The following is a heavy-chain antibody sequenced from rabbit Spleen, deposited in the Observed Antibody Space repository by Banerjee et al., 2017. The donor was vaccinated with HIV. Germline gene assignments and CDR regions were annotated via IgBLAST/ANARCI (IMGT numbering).Heavy chain of an antibody. J-gene: IGHJ6*01. CDR2: IAGGSSAFT. Sequence: QSLEESGGDLVKPGGTLTLTCTASGFSFSSSDYMCWVRQAPGKGLEWISCIAGGSSAFTYSATWAKGRFIISKTSSTTVTLQMTSLTVADTATYFCARDTGSSFSSYGMDLWGQGTLVTVS. V-gene: IGHV1S40*01. CDR3: ARDTGSSFSSYGMDL. CDR1: GFSFSSSDY. D-gene: IGHD8-1*01.